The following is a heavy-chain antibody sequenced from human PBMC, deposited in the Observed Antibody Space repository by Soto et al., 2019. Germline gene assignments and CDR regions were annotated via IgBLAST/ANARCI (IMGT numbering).Heavy chain of an antibody. Sequence: QVQLVQSGAEVKKPGSSVKVSCTASGGASSTYTISWLRQTPGQGLEWMGRIIPMFGIAKYPQKFQDRLTLTADRSSHTAYMELGSLRSDDTAVYYCARGTPVPTYFFDSWGQGTLLTVSS. CDR2: IIPMFGIA. CDR3: ARGTPVPTYFFDS. V-gene: IGHV1-69*02. CDR1: GGASSTYT. J-gene: IGHJ4*02. D-gene: IGHD4-17*01.